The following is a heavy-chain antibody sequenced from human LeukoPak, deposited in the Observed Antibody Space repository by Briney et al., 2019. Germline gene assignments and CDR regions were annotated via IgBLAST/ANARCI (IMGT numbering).Heavy chain of an antibody. CDR1: GDSVSSNSAA. J-gene: IGHJ5*02. CDR3: ARGSGWNNWFDP. V-gene: IGHV6-1*01. CDR2: TYYRSKWYN. D-gene: IGHD6-19*01. Sequence: SQTLSLTCAISGDSVSSNSAAWNWIRQSPSRGLEWLGRTYYRSKWYNDYAVKGRITINPDTSKNQFSLQLNSVTPEDTAVYYCARGSGWNNWFDPWGQGTLVTVSS.